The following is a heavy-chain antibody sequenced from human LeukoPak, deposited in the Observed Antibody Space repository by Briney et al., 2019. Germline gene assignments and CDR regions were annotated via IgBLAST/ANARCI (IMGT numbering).Heavy chain of an antibody. Sequence: SETLSLTCAVYGGSFSGYYWSWIRQPAGKGLEWIGRIYTSGSTNYNPSLKSRVTMSVDTSKNQFSLKLSSVTAADTAVYYCARGLQLGNWFDPWGQGTLVTVSS. V-gene: IGHV4-59*10. J-gene: IGHJ5*02. D-gene: IGHD1-1*01. CDR3: ARGLQLGNWFDP. CDR2: IYTSGST. CDR1: GGSFSGYY.